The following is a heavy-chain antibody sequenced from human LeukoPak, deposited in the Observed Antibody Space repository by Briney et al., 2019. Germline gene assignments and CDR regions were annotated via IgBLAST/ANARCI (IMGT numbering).Heavy chain of an antibody. CDR2: IDAGGGDT. CDR1: GFTFSSYA. V-gene: IGHV3-23*01. J-gene: IGHJ6*02. Sequence: GASLRLSCAASGFTFSSYAMTWVRQAPGKGLEWVASIDAGGGDTYHSDSVKVRFTISRDNSMNTLYLQMNSLRADDTAVYYCGRPTKYWLVRGDGVDVWGQGTTVTVSS. CDR3: GRPTKYWLVRGDGVDV. D-gene: IGHD6-19*01.